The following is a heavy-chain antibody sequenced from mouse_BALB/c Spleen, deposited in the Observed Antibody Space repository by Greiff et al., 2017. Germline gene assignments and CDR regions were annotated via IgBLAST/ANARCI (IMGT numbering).Heavy chain of an antibody. CDR1: GFTFSNYW. Sequence: EVKLEESGGGLVQPGGSMKLSCVASGFTFSNYWMNWVRQSPEKGLEWVAEIRLKSNNYATHYAESVKGRFTISRDKSKSSVYLHMNNLRAEDTGIYCCTRHGPFAYWGQGTLVTVSA. J-gene: IGHJ3*01. CDR2: IRLKSNNYAT. V-gene: IGHV6-6*02. CDR3: TRHGPFAY. D-gene: IGHD1-1*02.